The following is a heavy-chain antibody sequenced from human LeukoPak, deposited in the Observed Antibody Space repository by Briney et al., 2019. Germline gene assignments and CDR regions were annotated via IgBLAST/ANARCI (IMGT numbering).Heavy chain of an antibody. J-gene: IGHJ4*02. CDR2: IYYSGRT. D-gene: IGHD6-13*01. CDR1: GVSISSTSYY. CDR3: ARLVWIAAAPFFDY. V-gene: IGHV4-39*01. Sequence: SSETLSLTCTVSGVSISSTSYYWGWIRQPPGKGLEWIGTIYYSGRTYYNPSLKSRVTISVDTSKNQFSLKLSSVTAADTAVFYCARLVWIAAAPFFDYWGQGTLVTVSS.